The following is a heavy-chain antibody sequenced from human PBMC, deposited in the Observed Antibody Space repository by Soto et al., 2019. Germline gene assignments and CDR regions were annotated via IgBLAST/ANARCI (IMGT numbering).Heavy chain of an antibody. Sequence: SETLSLTCAVSGDSITTSNWWSWVRQPPGKGLDWIGEIFHSGRTNYSPSLKSRVTISVHKSKNQFSLKLSSVTAADTAVYYCARDVGYFYDNSPTGHFDYWGPGPLVTVST. CDR1: GDSITTSNW. V-gene: IGHV4-4*02. CDR3: ARDVGYFYDNSPTGHFDY. CDR2: IFHSGRT. J-gene: IGHJ4*02. D-gene: IGHD3-22*01.